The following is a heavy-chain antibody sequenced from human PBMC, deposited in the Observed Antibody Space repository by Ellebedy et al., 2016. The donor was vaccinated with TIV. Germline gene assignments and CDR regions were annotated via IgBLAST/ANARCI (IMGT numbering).Heavy chain of an antibody. V-gene: IGHV3-15*01. CDR3: TTVYRYNYDSV. J-gene: IGHJ4*02. CDR2: IKSKTDGGAA. CDR1: GFTFSNAW. D-gene: IGHD5-18*01. Sequence: GESLKISCAASGFTFSNAWMNWVRQAPGKGLEWVGHIKSKTDGGAADYAAPVKGRFTISRDDSKNTLHLQMNSLKTEDTAVYICTTVYRYNYDSVWGQGTLVTVSS.